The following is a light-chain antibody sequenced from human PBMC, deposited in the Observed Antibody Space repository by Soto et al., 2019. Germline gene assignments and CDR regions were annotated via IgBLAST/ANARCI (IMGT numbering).Light chain of an antibody. Sequence: DIQMTQSPSTLSASVGDRVTITCRASQSISSWLAWYQQKPGKAPKLLIYKASSVESGVPSRFSGSGSGTEVTLTISSLQPDDFATYYCQQYNSYSGTFGQGTKVEIK. CDR2: KAS. CDR3: QQYNSYSGT. J-gene: IGKJ1*01. V-gene: IGKV1-5*03. CDR1: QSISSW.